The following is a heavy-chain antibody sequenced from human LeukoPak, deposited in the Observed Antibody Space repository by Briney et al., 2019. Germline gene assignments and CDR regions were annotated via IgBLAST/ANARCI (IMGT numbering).Heavy chain of an antibody. D-gene: IGHD6-19*01. Sequence: SVKVSCKASGGTFSSYAISRVRQAPGQGLEWMGGIIPIFGTANYAQKFQGRVTITADESTSTAYMELSSLRSEDTAVYYCARDSRVYSSGWYYYYYMDVWGKGTTVTVSS. V-gene: IGHV1-69*13. CDR2: IIPIFGTA. CDR3: ARDSRVYSSGWYYYYYMDV. J-gene: IGHJ6*03. CDR1: GGTFSSYA.